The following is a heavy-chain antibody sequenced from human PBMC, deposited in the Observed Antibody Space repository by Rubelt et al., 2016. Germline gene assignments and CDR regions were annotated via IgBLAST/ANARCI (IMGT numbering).Heavy chain of an antibody. CDR1: GFTFSSYG. V-gene: IGHV3-23*03. Sequence: GGCLRLSCAASGFTFSSYGMNWVRQAPGKGLEWVSVIYSGGSTYYADSVKGRFTISRHNSKNTLYLQMNSLRAEDTAVYYCAKDREILDYYYGMDVWGQGTTVTVSS. J-gene: IGHJ6*02. D-gene: IGHD3-10*01. CDR3: AKDREILDYYYGMDV. CDR2: IYSGGST.